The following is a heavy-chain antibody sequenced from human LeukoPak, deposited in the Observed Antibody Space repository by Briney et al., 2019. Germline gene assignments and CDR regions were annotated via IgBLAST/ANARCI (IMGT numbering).Heavy chain of an antibody. CDR1: GFSFSSYA. Sequence: GGSLRLSCAASGFSFSSYAMSWVRQAPGKGLEWVSAISTSGGRTFYADSVKGRFTISRDNSKNTLYLQMNSLKAEDTAIYYCAKDPTDFDSSGQTYFDYWGQGTLVTVSS. J-gene: IGHJ4*02. CDR3: AKDPTDFDSSGQTYFDY. V-gene: IGHV3-23*01. D-gene: IGHD3-22*01. CDR2: ISTSGGRT.